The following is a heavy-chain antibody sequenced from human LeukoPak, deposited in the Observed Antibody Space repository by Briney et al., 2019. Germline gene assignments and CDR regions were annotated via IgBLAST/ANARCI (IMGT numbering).Heavy chain of an antibody. V-gene: IGHV3-23*01. J-gene: IGHJ4*02. Sequence: GGSLRPSCAASGFTFNTYAMNWVRQAPGKGLEWVSTISGRGDYTFFADSVKGRFTISRDNSKNTLYLQMSSLRAEDTAMYYCAKQGILSTPYFDFWGQGALVTVSS. D-gene: IGHD3-9*01. CDR3: AKQGILSTPYFDF. CDR1: GFTFNTYA. CDR2: ISGRGDYT.